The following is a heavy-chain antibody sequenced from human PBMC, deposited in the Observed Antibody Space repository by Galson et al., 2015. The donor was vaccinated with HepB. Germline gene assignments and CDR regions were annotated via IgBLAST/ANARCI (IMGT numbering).Heavy chain of an antibody. J-gene: IGHJ4*02. Sequence: SVKVSCKASGYTFTSYAMHWVRQAPGQRLEWMGWINAGNGNTKYSQKFQGRVTITRDTSASTAYMELSSLRSEDTAVYYCARVVGFGESIFDYWGQGTLVTVPS. CDR2: INAGNGNT. D-gene: IGHD3-10*01. CDR3: ARVVGFGESIFDY. V-gene: IGHV1-3*01. CDR1: GYTFTSYA.